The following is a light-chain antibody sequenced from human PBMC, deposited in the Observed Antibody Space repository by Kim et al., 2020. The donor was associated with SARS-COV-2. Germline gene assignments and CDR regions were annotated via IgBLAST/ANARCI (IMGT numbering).Light chain of an antibody. CDR2: QDN. Sequence: SYELTQPPSVSVSPGQTASVTCSGDKLGNKYVCWYQQKPGHSPVLVIYQDNKRPSGVPERFSGSNSGNTATLTISGTQTMDEADYFCQAWDRSTLWVFGGGTKLTVL. J-gene: IGLJ3*02. CDR3: QAWDRSTLWV. CDR1: KLGNKY. V-gene: IGLV3-1*01.